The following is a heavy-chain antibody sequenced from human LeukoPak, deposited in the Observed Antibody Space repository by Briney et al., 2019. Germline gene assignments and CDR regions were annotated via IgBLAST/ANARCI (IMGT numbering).Heavy chain of an antibody. CDR2: INSDGSST. Sequence: PGGSLRLSCAASGFTFSSYWMHWVRQAPGKGLVWVSRINSDGSSTSYADSVKGRFTISRDNAKNTLYLQMNSLRAEDTAVYYCAKYPPAAAGPPYYYYYYMDVWGKGTTVTVSS. CDR3: AKYPPAAAGPPYYYYYYMDV. CDR1: GFTFSSYW. D-gene: IGHD6-13*01. V-gene: IGHV3-74*01. J-gene: IGHJ6*03.